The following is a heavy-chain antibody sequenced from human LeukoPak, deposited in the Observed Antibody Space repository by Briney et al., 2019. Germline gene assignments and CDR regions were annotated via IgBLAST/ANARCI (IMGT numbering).Heavy chain of an antibody. J-gene: IGHJ6*03. Sequence: PGGSLRLSCAASGFTFRTYAMSWVCQAPGKGLEWVANIKQDGSERYYVDSVKGRFTISRDNAKNSLYLQMNSLRAEDTAVYYCARVSHFDWPYYYYYYMDVWGKGTTVTVSS. CDR1: GFTFRTYA. D-gene: IGHD3-9*01. CDR2: IKQDGSER. CDR3: ARVSHFDWPYYYYYYMDV. V-gene: IGHV3-7*01.